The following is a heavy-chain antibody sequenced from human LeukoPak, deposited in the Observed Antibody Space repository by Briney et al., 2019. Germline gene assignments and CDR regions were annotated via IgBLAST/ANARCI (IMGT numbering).Heavy chain of an antibody. J-gene: IGHJ6*02. CDR1: GYTFTGYY. CDR2: INPNSGGT. CDR3: ARDLIPELQNYYHYGMDV. D-gene: IGHD2-15*01. Sequence: ASVKVSCKASGYTFTGYYMHWVRQAPGQGLEWMGWINPNSGGTNYAQKFQGRVTMTRDTSISTAYMELSRLRSDDTAVYYCARDLIPELQNYYHYGMDVWGQGTTVTVSS. V-gene: IGHV1-2*02.